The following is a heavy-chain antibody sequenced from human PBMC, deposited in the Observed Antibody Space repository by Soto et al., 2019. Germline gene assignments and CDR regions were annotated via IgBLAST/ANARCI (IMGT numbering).Heavy chain of an antibody. Sequence: PGESLKISCKGSGYSFTSYWISWVRQMPGKGLEWMGRIDPSDSYTNYSPSFQGHVTISADKSISTAYLQWSSLKASDTAMYYCARLFSGWSNGYYYYGMDAWGQGTTVTVSS. CDR3: ARLFSGWSNGYYYYGMDA. CDR1: GYSFTSYW. V-gene: IGHV5-10-1*01. D-gene: IGHD6-19*01. CDR2: IDPSDSYT. J-gene: IGHJ6*02.